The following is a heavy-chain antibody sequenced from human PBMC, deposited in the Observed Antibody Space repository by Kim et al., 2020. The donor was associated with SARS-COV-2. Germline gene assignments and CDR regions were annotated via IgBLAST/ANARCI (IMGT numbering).Heavy chain of an antibody. CDR2: ISSSSSYI. J-gene: IGHJ6*02. CDR1: GFTFSSYS. D-gene: IGHD5-12*01. CDR3: ARDRFVEMATIWRYYYYGMDV. Sequence: GGSLRLSCAASGFTFSSYSMNWVRQAPGKGLEWVSSISSSSSYIYYADSVKGRFTISRDNAKNSLYLQMNSLRAEDTAVYYCARDRFVEMATIWRYYYYGMDVWGQGTTVTVSS. V-gene: IGHV3-21*01.